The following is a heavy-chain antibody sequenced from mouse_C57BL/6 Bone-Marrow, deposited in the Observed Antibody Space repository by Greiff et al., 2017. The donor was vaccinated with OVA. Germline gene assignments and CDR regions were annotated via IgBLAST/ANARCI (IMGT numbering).Heavy chain of an antibody. CDR1: GYAFSSYW. CDR2: IYPGDGDT. V-gene: IGHV1-80*01. D-gene: IGHD1-2*01. CDR3: ASSGEIDRWLLRHAY. J-gene: IGHJ3*01. Sequence: QVQLQQSGAELVKPGASVKISCKASGYAFSSYWMNWVKQRPGKGLEWIGQIYPGDGDTNYNGKFKGKATLTADKSSSTAYLQLSSLTSEDSAVYCGASSGEIDRWLLRHAYWGQGTLVTVSA.